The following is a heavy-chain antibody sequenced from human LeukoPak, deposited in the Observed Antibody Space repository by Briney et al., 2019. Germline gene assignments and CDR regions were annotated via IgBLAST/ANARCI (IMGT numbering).Heavy chain of an antibody. Sequence: PGGSLRLSCAASGFTFTSHWMTWVRQAPGKGLEWVANIRGDGGDKYYVDSVKGRFTISRDNAKNSVYLQMNSLRGEDPAVYYWARKIDPAHGDWGQGTLGTVSS. CDR2: IRGDGGDK. CDR1: GFTFTSHW. D-gene: IGHD2-2*01. CDR3: ARKIDPAHGD. V-gene: IGHV3-7*01. J-gene: IGHJ4*02.